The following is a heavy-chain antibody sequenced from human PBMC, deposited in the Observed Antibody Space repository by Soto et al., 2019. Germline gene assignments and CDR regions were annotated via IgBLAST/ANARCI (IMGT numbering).Heavy chain of an antibody. J-gene: IGHJ4*02. Sequence: QVRLVESGGGVVQPGRSLRLSCAASGFTFSSYAMHWVRQAPGKGLEWVALISYAGSNEYYADSVKGRFTISRDNFRNTLYLQMNSLRVEDTSVYYCARDIGYDSSGSITLWGQGTLVTVSS. CDR1: GFTFSSYA. CDR3: ARDIGYDSSGSITL. CDR2: ISYAGSNE. D-gene: IGHD3-22*01. V-gene: IGHV3-30*04.